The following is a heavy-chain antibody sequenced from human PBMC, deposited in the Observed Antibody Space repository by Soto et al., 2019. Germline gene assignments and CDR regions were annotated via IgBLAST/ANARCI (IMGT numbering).Heavy chain of an antibody. CDR2: INPNSGGT. V-gene: IGHV1-2*02. CDR3: ARDLSLRPAAQRPMPGDYYGMDV. D-gene: IGHD2-2*01. Sequence: ASVKVSCKASGYTFTGYYMHWVRQAPGQGLEWMGWINPNSGGTNYAQKFQGRVTMTRDTSISTAYMELSRLRSDDTAVYYCARDLSLRPAAQRPMPGDYYGMDVWGQGTTVTVSS. J-gene: IGHJ6*02. CDR1: GYTFTGYY.